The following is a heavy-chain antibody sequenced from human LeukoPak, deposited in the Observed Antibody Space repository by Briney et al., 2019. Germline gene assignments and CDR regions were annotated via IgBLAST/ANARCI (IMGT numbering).Heavy chain of an antibody. CDR1: GGTFSSYA. D-gene: IGHD1-26*01. CDR2: IIPIFGIA. Sequence: SVKVSCKASGGTFSSYAISWVRQAPGQGLEWMGRIIPIFGIANYAQKFQGRVTITADKSTSTAYMELSSLRSEDTAGYYCATNVVGATDYWGQGTLVTVSS. CDR3: ATNVVGATDY. J-gene: IGHJ4*02. V-gene: IGHV1-69*04.